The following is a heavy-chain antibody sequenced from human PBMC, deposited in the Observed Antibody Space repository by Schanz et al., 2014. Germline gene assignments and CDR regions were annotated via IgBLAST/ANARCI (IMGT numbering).Heavy chain of an antibody. J-gene: IGHJ5*02. CDR3: AKGAVEMSTGLGGS. CDR2: ISPSSSYI. CDR1: GFTFSSYN. Sequence: EVQLVESGGGLVRPGDSLRLSCAASGFTFSSYNINWVRQAPGKGLEYISSISPSSSYIYYADSLKGRFTISRDNSKNSLYLQMNSLRTEDTALYYCAKGAVEMSTGLGGSWGQGTLVTVSS. V-gene: IGHV3-21*02. D-gene: IGHD3-16*01.